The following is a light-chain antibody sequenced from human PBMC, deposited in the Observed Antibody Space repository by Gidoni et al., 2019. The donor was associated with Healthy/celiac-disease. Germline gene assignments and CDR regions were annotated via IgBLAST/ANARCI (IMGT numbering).Light chain of an antibody. V-gene: IGKV1-13*02. CDR3: QQFNSYVT. CDR2: DAS. J-gene: IGKJ5*01. Sequence: AIQFTQSPSSLSASVGDRVTITCRASQGISSALAWYQQKPGKAPKLLIYDASSLESGVPSRFSGSGSGTDFTLTISSLQPEDFATYYCQQFNSYVTFGQGTRLEIK. CDR1: QGISSA.